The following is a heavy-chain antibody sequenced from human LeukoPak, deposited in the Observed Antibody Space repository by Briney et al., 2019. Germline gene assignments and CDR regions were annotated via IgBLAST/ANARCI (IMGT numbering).Heavy chain of an antibody. D-gene: IGHD3-3*01. V-gene: IGHV1-8*03. CDR1: GYTFTSYD. J-gene: IGHJ6*03. Sequence: GASVKDSCKASGYTFTSYDINWVRQATGQGLEWMGWMNPNSGNTGYAQKFQGRVTITRNTSISTAYMELSSLRSEDTAVYYCARGHPELRHLYIDVWGKGTTVTVSS. CDR3: ARGHPELRHLYIDV. CDR2: MNPNSGNT.